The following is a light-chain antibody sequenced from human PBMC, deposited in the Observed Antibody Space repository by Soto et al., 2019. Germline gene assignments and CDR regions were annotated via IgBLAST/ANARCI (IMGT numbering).Light chain of an antibody. CDR3: QQFSSYPLT. CDR1: QSVGGSS. V-gene: IGKV3-20*01. CDR2: GAS. J-gene: IGKJ4*01. Sequence: ETLLTQSPGTLSLSPGERATLSCRASQSVGGSSLAWYQQRPGQAPSLLIYGASTRATGVPDRFSGTGSGTEFTLTISSLKSEDFAVYYCQQFSSYPLTFGGGTKVEIK.